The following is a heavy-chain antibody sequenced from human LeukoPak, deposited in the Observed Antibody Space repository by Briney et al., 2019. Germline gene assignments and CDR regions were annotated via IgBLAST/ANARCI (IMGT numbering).Heavy chain of an antibody. D-gene: IGHD3-16*01. CDR2: IYYSGST. CDR3: ARSTPDEAYDY. J-gene: IGHJ4*02. V-gene: IGHV4-39*01. CDR1: GGSISSYY. Sequence: PSETLSLTCTVSGGSISSYYWSWIRQPPGKGLEWIGSIYYSGSTYYNPSLKSRVTISVDTSKNQFSLKLSSVTAADTAVYYCARSTPDEAYDYWGQGTLVTVSS.